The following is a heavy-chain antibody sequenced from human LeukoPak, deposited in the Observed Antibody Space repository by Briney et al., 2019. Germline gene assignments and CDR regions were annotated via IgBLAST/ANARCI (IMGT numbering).Heavy chain of an antibody. CDR2: ISYDGSNK. Sequence: GSLRLSCAASGFTFSSYGMHWVRQAPGKGLEWVAVISYDGSNKYYADSVKGRFTISRDNSKNTLYLQMNSLRAEDTAVYYCAKDPGYDSSGYYPFWGQGTLVTVSS. D-gene: IGHD3-22*01. J-gene: IGHJ4*02. CDR1: GFTFSSYG. V-gene: IGHV3-30*18. CDR3: AKDPGYDSSGYYPF.